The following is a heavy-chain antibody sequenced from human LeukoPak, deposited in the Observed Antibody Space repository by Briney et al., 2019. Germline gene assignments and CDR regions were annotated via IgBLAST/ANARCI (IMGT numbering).Heavy chain of an antibody. D-gene: IGHD3-3*01. Sequence: SETLSLTXAVSAYSIGSGYYWGWMRQPPGKGLEWIGSFYHSGSTYYNPSLKSRVTISVDTSKNQFSLKLSSVTAADTAVYYCARVGSGHDYWGQGTLVTVSS. CDR2: FYHSGST. CDR3: ARVGSGHDY. CDR1: AYSIGSGYY. J-gene: IGHJ4*02. V-gene: IGHV4-38-2*01.